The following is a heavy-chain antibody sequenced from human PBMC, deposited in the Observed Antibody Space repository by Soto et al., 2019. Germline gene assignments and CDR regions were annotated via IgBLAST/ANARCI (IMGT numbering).Heavy chain of an antibody. J-gene: IGHJ6*02. D-gene: IGHD3-10*01. CDR3: AKDRTYRYGTGYYYSAMDV. Sequence: LRLSCAASGFTFNNYAMNWVRQAPGKGLEWVSAISGSGDDTYYADSVRGRFTISRDNSRNTLYLQMSSLRADDTAVYFCAKDRTYRYGTGYYYSAMDVWGQGITVTVSS. CDR2: ISGSGDDT. V-gene: IGHV3-23*01. CDR1: GFTFNNYA.